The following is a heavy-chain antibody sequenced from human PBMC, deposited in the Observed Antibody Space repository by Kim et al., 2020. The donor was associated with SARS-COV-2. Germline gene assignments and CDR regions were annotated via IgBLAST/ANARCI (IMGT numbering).Heavy chain of an antibody. V-gene: IGHV4-59*01. CDR3: ARDRLGGSYYMGYYYGMDV. Sequence: SETLSLTCTVSGGSISSYYWSWIRQPPGKGLEWIGYIYYSGSTNYNPSLKSRVTISVDTSKNQFSLKLSSVTAADTAVYYCARDRLGGSYYMGYYYGMDVWGQGTTVTVSS. J-gene: IGHJ6*02. CDR1: GGSISSYY. D-gene: IGHD1-26*01. CDR2: IYYSGST.